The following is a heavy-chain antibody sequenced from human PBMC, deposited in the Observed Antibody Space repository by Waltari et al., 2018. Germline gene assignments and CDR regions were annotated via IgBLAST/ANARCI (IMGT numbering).Heavy chain of an antibody. CDR2: ISHSGST. D-gene: IGHD2-15*01. Sequence: QVQLQESGPGLVKPSGTLSLTCAVSGGSISSSNWWSWVRQPPGKGLGWIGEISHSGSTNYNPSLKSRVTISVDKSKNQFSLKLNSVTAADTAVYYCARDLGGCGGGSCYTHWGQGTLVTVSS. CDR1: GGSISSSNW. CDR3: ARDLGGCGGGSCYTH. J-gene: IGHJ4*02. V-gene: IGHV4-4*02.